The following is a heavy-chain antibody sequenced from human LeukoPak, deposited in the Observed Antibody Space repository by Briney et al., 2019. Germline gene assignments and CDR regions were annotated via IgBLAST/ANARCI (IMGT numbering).Heavy chain of an antibody. D-gene: IGHD3-9*01. CDR2: ISAYNGNT. J-gene: IGHJ5*02. V-gene: IGHV1-18*01. Sequence: GASVKVSCKASGYTFTSYGISWVRQAPEQGLEWMGWISAYNGNTNYAQKLQGRVTMTTDTSTSTAYMELRSLGSDDTAVYYCARVQPGYFDWFDPWGQGTLVTVSS. CDR3: ARVQPGYFDWFDP. CDR1: GYTFTSYG.